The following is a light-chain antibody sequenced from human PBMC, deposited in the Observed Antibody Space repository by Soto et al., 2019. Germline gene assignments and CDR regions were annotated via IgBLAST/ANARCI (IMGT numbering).Light chain of an antibody. CDR1: TSDVAYYDL. Sequence: QSVLTQPASVSGSPGQSITISCAGTTSDVAYYDLVSWYQQHPGRAPKLLIYEVHKRPSGISVRFSGSKSGATASLTISGLLPEDEAVYFCCTYAGHVPEFGGGTQLTVL. CDR2: EVH. J-gene: IGLJ2*01. V-gene: IGLV2-23*02. CDR3: CTYAGHVPE.